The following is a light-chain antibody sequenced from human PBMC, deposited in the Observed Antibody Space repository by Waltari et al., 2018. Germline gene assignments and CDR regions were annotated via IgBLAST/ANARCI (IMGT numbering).Light chain of an antibody. J-gene: IGKJ3*01. CDR1: QGIRSD. V-gene: IGKV1D-13*01. CDR2: DPS. CDR3: QQYINYPFT. Sequence: AIQLTQSPSSLSASLGDRVTITCRASQGIRSDLAWYQQRPGKPPQFLIYDPSTLHSGVPSRFSGSGSETDFSLTINSLQPEDFATYYCQQYINYPFTFGPGTKVDIK.